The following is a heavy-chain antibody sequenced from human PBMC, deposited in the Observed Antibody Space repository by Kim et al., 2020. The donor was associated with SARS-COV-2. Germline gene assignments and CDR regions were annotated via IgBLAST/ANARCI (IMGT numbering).Heavy chain of an antibody. CDR2: ISYDGSNK. V-gene: IGHV3-30*18. Sequence: GGSLRLSCAASGFTFSSYGMHWVRQAPGKGLEWVAVISYDGSNKYYADSVKGRFTISRDNSKNTLYLQMNSLRAEDTAVYYCAKVRVVVIAMGAFDLWG. CDR1: GFTFSSYG. CDR3: AKVRVVVIAMGAFDL. J-gene: IGHJ3*01. D-gene: IGHD2-21*01.